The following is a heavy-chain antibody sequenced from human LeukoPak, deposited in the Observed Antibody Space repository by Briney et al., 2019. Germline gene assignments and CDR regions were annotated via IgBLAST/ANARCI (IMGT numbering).Heavy chain of an antibody. D-gene: IGHD3-16*02. CDR1: GFTFSSYS. CDR2: ISSSSSTI. J-gene: IGHJ4*02. CDR3: AREIWSDYVWGSYRPYYFDY. Sequence: GGSLRLSCAASGFTFSSYSMTWVRQAPGKGLEWVSYISSSSSTIYYADSVKGRFTISRDNAKNSLYLQMNSLRAEDTAVYYCAREIWSDYVWGSYRPYYFDYWGQGTLVTVSS. V-gene: IGHV3-48*01.